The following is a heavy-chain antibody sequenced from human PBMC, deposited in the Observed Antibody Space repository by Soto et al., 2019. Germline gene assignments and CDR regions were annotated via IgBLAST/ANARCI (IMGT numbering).Heavy chain of an antibody. V-gene: IGHV3-21*01. CDR1: GFTFSSYS. Sequence: GGSLRLSCAASGFTFSSYSMNWVRQAPGKGLEWVSSISSSSSYIYYADSVKGRFTISRDNAKNSLYLQMNSLRAEDTAVYYCARDLSPAGSYPDVFVVVVAATSPIDYWGQGTLVTVSS. CDR2: ISSSSSYI. J-gene: IGHJ4*02. CDR3: ARDLSPAGSYPDVFVVVVAATSPIDY. D-gene: IGHD2-15*01.